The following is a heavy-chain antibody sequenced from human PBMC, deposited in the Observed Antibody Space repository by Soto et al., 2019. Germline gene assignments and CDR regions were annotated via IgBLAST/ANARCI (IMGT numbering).Heavy chain of an antibody. J-gene: IGHJ4*02. CDR3: VKDDSQGCCLDY. D-gene: IGHD3-22*01. CDR1: GFNLKDYG. CDR2: STYVGGTP. V-gene: IGHV3-64D*06. Sequence: GGSLRLSCSASGFNLKDYGMHWVRQAPGKGLEQVAASTYVGGTPYYVESVKGRFTVSRDNSKNTLYLQMGSLRPDDTAIYFCVKDDSQGCCLDYWGQGTLVTVSS.